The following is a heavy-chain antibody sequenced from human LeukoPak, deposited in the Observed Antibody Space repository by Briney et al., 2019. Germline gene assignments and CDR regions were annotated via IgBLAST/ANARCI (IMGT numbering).Heavy chain of an antibody. CDR2: INPSGGST. J-gene: IGHJ6*02. D-gene: IGHD5-18*01. CDR1: GYTFTSYY. Sequence: ASVKVSCKASGYTFTSYYMHWVRQAPGQGLEWMGIINPSGGSTSYAQKFQGRVTMTRDTSTSTVYMELSSLRSEDTAVYYCARDNGYSYGSRYYYYYYGMDVWGQGTTVTVSS. CDR3: ARDNGYSYGSRYYYYYYGMDV. V-gene: IGHV1-46*01.